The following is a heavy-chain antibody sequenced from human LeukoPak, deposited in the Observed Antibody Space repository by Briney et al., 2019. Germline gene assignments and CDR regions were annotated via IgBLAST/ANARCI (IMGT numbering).Heavy chain of an antibody. D-gene: IGHD1-26*01. Sequence: PSETLSLTCTVSGGSISSSSYYWGWIRQPPGKGLEWIGSIYYSGSTYYNPSLKSRVTISVDTSKNQFSLKLSSVTAADTAVYYCARSGRYSGSYLFDYWGQGTLVTVSS. CDR1: GGSISSSSYY. V-gene: IGHV4-39*07. CDR2: IYYSGST. CDR3: ARSGRYSGSYLFDY. J-gene: IGHJ4*02.